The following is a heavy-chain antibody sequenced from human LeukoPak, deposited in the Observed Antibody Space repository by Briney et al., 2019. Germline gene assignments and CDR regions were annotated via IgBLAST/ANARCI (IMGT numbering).Heavy chain of an antibody. Sequence: GESLKISCKGSGYSFTSYWIGWVRQMPGKGLEWMGIIYPGDSDTRYSPFFQGQVTISADKSISTAYLQWSSLKASDTAMYYCARVGSLTTYYFGYWGQGTLVTVSS. D-gene: IGHD4/OR15-4a*01. V-gene: IGHV5-51*01. J-gene: IGHJ4*02. CDR1: GYSFTSYW. CDR2: IYPGDSDT. CDR3: ARVGSLTTYYFGY.